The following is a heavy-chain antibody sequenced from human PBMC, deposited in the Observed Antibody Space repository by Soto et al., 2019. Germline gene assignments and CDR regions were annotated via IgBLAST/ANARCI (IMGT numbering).Heavy chain of an antibody. D-gene: IGHD6-19*01. J-gene: IGHJ4*02. CDR2: IYYSGST. V-gene: IGHV4-31*03. Sequence: SETLSLTCTVSGGSISSGGYYWSWIRQHPGKGLEWIGYIYYSGSTYYNPSLKSRVTISVDTSKNQFSLKLSSVTAADTAVYYCATAPTGYSSGWFDYWGQGTLVTVSS. CDR1: GGSISSGGYY. CDR3: ATAPTGYSSGWFDY.